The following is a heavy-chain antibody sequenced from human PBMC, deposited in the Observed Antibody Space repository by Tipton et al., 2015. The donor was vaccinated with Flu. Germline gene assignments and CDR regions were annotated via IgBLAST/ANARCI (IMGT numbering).Heavy chain of an antibody. CDR3: ARDLWNDRRAYYYYGVDV. J-gene: IGHJ6*02. CDR1: GDSISTTIYY. D-gene: IGHD1-1*01. CDR2: IYYSGTT. Sequence: TLSLTCTVSGDSISTTIYYWGWVRRPPGKGLEWIGSIYYSGTTYYNPSLKSRVTISVDSSKNEFSLTLASPTAADTAVYYCARDLWNDRRAYYYYGVDVWGQGTTVTVSS. V-gene: IGHV4-39*07.